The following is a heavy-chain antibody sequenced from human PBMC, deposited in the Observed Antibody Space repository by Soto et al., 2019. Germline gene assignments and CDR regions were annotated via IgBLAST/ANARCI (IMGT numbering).Heavy chain of an antibody. CDR2: IYPGDSDT. CDR3: AGRGIVATGSYYYGMDV. Sequence: PGESLKISCKGSGYSFTSYWIGWVRQMPGKGLEWMGIIYPGDSDTRYSPSFQGQVTISADKSISTAYLQWSSLKASDTAMYYCAGRGIVATGSYYYGMDVWGQGTTVTVSS. CDR1: GYSFTSYW. J-gene: IGHJ6*02. V-gene: IGHV5-51*01. D-gene: IGHD5-12*01.